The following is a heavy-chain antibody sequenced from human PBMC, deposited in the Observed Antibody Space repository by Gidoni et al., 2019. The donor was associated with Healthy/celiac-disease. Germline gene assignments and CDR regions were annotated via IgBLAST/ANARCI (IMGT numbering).Heavy chain of an antibody. V-gene: IGHV3-30-3*01. CDR2: ISYDGSNK. J-gene: IGHJ4*02. CDR3: ARALGYRPDY. CDR1: GFTFSSYA. Sequence: QVQLVESGGGVVQPGRSLRLSCAASGFTFSSYAMHWVRQAPGKGLEWVAVISYDGSNKYYADSVKGRFISRDNSKNTLYLQMNSLRAEDTAVYYCARALGYRPDYWGQGTLVTVSS. D-gene: IGHD3-16*01.